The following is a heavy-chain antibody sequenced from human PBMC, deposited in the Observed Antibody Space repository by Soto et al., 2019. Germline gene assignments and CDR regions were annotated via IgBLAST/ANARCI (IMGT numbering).Heavy chain of an antibody. CDR1: GGSISSGGYY. CDR2: IYYSGST. D-gene: IGHD3-22*01. J-gene: IGHJ4*02. CDR3: ARGLGDYYDSSGLDY. Sequence: SETLSLTCTVSGGSISSGGYYWSWIRQHPGKGLEWIGYIYYSGSTYYNPSLKSRVTISVDTSKNQFSLKLSSVTAADTAVYYCARGLGDYYDSSGLDYWGQGTLVTVSS. V-gene: IGHV4-31*03.